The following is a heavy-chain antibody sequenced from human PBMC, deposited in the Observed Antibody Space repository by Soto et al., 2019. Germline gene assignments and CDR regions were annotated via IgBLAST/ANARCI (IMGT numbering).Heavy chain of an antibody. Sequence: GGSLRLSCAASGFTFSSYSMNWVRQAPGKGLEWVSYISSSSSTIYYADSVKGRFTISRDNAKNSLYLQMNSLRAEDTAVYYCARETDFDYWGQGTLVTVSS. CDR2: ISSSSSTI. V-gene: IGHV3-48*01. CDR3: ARETDFDY. J-gene: IGHJ4*02. D-gene: IGHD1-1*01. CDR1: GFTFSSYS.